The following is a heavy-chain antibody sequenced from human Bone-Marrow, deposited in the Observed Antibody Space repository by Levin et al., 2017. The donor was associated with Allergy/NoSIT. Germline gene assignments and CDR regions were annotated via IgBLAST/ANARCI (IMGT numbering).Heavy chain of an antibody. CDR2: IYPGDSDT. V-gene: IGHV5-51*01. Sequence: NLGESLKISCKGSGYSFTSYWIGWVRQMPGKGLEWMGIIYPGDSDTRYSPSFQGQVTISADKSISTAYLQWSSLKASDTAMYYCAIDTYSSGWYRGGSYYYYGMDVWGQGTTVTVSS. D-gene: IGHD6-19*01. CDR1: GYSFTSYW. J-gene: IGHJ6*02. CDR3: AIDTYSSGWYRGGSYYYYGMDV.